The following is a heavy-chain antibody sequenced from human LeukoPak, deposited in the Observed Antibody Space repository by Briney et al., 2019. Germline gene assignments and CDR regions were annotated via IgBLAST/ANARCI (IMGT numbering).Heavy chain of an antibody. CDR2: IYYSGST. CDR1: GGSISSYY. Sequence: SETLSLTCTVSGGSISSYYWSWIRQPPRKGLEWIGYIYYSGSTNYNPSLKSRVTISVDTSKNQFSLKLSSVTAADTAVYYCARGLTGTTVTGRDYYYGMDVWGQGTTVTVSS. CDR3: ARGLTGTTVTGRDYYYGMDV. V-gene: IGHV4-59*01. J-gene: IGHJ6*02. D-gene: IGHD1-1*01.